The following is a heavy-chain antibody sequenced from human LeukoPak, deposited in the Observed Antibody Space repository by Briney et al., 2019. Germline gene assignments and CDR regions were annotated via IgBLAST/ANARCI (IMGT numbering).Heavy chain of an antibody. CDR3: ARRDYVGAFDI. CDR2: IIPIVGTA. V-gene: IGHV1-69*13. Sequence: GASVKVSCKASGATFSNYAISWVRQAPGQGLEWMGGIIPIVGTANYEQKFQGRVTITADESTSTAYMELSSLRSEDTAVYYCARRDYVGAFDIWGQGTMVTVSS. J-gene: IGHJ3*02. CDR1: GATFSNYA. D-gene: IGHD4-17*01.